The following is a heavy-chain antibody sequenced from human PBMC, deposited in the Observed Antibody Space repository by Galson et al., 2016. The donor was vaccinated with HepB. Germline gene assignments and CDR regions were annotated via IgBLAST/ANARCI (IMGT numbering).Heavy chain of an antibody. CDR2: ISPSGGST. CDR3: ARPINTLMIWSWGF. CDR1: GYTFTSYY. D-gene: IGHD3/OR15-3a*01. V-gene: IGHV1-46*01. Sequence: SVKVSCKASGYTFTSYYVHWVRQAPGQGLEWMGIISPSGGSTNYEQKFQGRVTMTRDTSTSTVYMELSSLRSEDTAVYYCARPINTLMIWSWGFWGQGTQVTVSS. J-gene: IGHJ4*02.